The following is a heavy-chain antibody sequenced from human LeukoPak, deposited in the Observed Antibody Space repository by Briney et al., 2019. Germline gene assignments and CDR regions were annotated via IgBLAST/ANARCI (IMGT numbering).Heavy chain of an antibody. CDR2: IYFTGST. CDR3: ARCRLYGMDV. V-gene: IGHV4-39*07. CDR1: GGSISGNYY. J-gene: IGHJ6*02. Sequence: SETLSLTCTVSGGSISGNYYWGWIRQPPGKGLEWIGSIYFTGSTYYNPSLKSRITMSVDTSKNQFSLKLSSVTAADTAVYYCARCRLYGMDVWGQGTTVTVSS.